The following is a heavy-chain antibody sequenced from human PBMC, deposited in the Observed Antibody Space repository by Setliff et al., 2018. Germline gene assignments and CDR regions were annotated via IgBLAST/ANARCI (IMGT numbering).Heavy chain of an antibody. D-gene: IGHD3-16*01. CDR2: ISASSSTI. J-gene: IGHJ4*02. CDR3: ARDGGEY. V-gene: IGHV3-48*04. CDR1: GFTFSRYS. Sequence: GASLKISCAASGFTFSRYSMNWVRQGPGKGLEWVSYISASSSTIYYSGSVKGRFTISRDNAKNSLYLQMNSLRAEDTAVYYCARDGGEYWGQGTLVTVSS.